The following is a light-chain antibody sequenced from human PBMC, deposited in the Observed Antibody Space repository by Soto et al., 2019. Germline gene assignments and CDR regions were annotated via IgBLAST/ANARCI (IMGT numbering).Light chain of an antibody. CDR2: GAS. Sequence: EIVLTQSPGTLSLSPGERATLSCRASQSVSSSFLAWYQQTPGQAPRLLIYGASSRATGIPDRFSGSGSGADFTLTISRLEPEDLAVYYCQQDGSSRTFGQGTKVEIK. V-gene: IGKV3-20*01. J-gene: IGKJ1*01. CDR3: QQDGSSRT. CDR1: QSVSSSF.